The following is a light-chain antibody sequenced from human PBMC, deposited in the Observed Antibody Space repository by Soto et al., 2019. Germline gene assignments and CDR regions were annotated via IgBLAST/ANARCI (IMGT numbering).Light chain of an antibody. CDR1: QTVRNNY. V-gene: IGKV3-20*01. CDR2: DAS. CDR3: QQANSFPQT. Sequence: EFVLTQSPGTLSLSPGERATLSCRASQTVRNNYLAWYQQKPGQAPRLLIYDASSRATGIPDRFSGGGSGTDFTLTITSLQPEDFATYYCQQANSFPQTFGQGTKVELK. J-gene: IGKJ1*01.